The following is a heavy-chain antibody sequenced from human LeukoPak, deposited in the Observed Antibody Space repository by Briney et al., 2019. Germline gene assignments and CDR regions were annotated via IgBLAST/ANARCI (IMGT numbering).Heavy chain of an antibody. Sequence: GGSLRLSCAPSGFTFSSYSMNWVRQAPGKGLEWVSSINSSSSYIYYAHSVKGRFTICRDNAKNSLYMQMTSMRAEDTAVYYCARAHEVGDYWGQGTLVTVSS. J-gene: IGHJ4*02. D-gene: IGHD1-26*01. CDR3: ARAHEVGDY. CDR2: INSSSSYI. V-gene: IGHV3-21*01. CDR1: GFTFSSYS.